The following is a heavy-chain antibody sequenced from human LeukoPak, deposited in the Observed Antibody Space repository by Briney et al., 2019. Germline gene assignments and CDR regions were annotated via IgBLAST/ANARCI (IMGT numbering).Heavy chain of an antibody. J-gene: IGHJ3*02. Sequence: GGSLRLSCAASGFTFSSYAMNWVRQAPGKGLEWISYISSGSYTTYYADSVKGRFTISRANAKNSLYLQMNSLRAEDMAVYYCAGNWGYAFDIWGQGTMVTVSS. CDR1: GFTFSSYA. CDR2: ISSGSYTT. CDR3: AGNWGYAFDI. V-gene: IGHV3-48*01. D-gene: IGHD7-27*01.